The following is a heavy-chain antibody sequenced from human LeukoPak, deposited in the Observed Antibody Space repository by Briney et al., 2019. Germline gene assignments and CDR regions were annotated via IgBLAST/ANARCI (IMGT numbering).Heavy chain of an antibody. J-gene: IGHJ4*02. V-gene: IGHV3-23*01. CDR3: AKGSRSSRPYYFDY. CDR1: GFTFNNYA. CDR2: ITDSGGDT. D-gene: IGHD6-6*01. Sequence: GGSLRLSCTASGFTFNNYAMSWVRQAPGKGLEWVSAITDSGGDTYHADSVKGRFTISGDNSKMTLYLQMNSLRVEDTAVYYCAKGSRSSRPYYFDYWGQGSLVTVSS.